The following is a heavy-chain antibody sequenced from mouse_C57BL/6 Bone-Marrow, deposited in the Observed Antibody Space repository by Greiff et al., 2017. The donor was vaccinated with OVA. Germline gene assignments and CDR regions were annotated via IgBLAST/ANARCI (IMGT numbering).Heavy chain of an antibody. V-gene: IGHV5-12*01. CDR3: ARDPFHYRYFDV. J-gene: IGHJ1*03. CDR2: ISNGGGST. Sequence: EVKVEESGGGLVQPGGSLKLSCAASGFTFSDYYMYWVRQTPEKRLEWVAYISNGGGSTYYPDTVKGRFTISRDNTKNTLYLQMSRLKAEATAMDYCARDPFHYRYFDVWGTGTTVTVSS. CDR1: GFTFSDYY.